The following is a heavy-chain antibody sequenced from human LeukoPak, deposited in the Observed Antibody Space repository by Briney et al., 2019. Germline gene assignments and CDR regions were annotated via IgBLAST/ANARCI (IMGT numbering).Heavy chain of an antibody. CDR1: GGSVSSTTYY. Sequence: KTSETLSLTCTVSGGSVSSTTYYWSWIRQPPGKGLEWIASINYSGSTYYNPSLKSRVTISVETSENQFSLKLSSVTAADTAVYYCARYVVYGSGKYYFDCWGQGTLVTVSS. D-gene: IGHD3-10*01. V-gene: IGHV4-39*01. CDR2: INYSGST. J-gene: IGHJ4*02. CDR3: ARYVVYGSGKYYFDC.